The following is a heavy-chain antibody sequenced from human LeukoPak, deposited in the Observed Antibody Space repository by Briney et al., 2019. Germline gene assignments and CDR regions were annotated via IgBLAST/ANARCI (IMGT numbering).Heavy chain of an antibody. D-gene: IGHD3-22*01. V-gene: IGHV3-21*04. CDR3: AKGTMHGGQYYYDSN. CDR2: ISSSSSYI. Sequence: GGSLRLSCAASGFTFSSYSMNWVRQAPGKGLERVSSISSSSSYIYYADSVKGRFTISRDNAKSTLYLQMNSLRAEDTAVYYCAKGTMHGGQYYYDSNGGQGTLVTVSP. CDR1: GFTFSSYS. J-gene: IGHJ4*02.